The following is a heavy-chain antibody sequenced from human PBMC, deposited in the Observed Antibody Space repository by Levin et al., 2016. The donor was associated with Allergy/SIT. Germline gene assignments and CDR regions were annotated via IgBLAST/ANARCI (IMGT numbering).Heavy chain of an antibody. CDR3: VRGYYGMDV. J-gene: IGHJ6*02. V-gene: IGHV3-74*01. CDR1: GFAFSSFW. Sequence: ETLSLTCAASGFAFSSFWMHWVRQAPGKGLVWVSRIDSDGNSTRHADSVKGRFTISRDNVKKTLYLQMNSLRAEDTAVYYCVRGYYGMDVWGQGTTVTVAS. CDR2: IDSDGNST.